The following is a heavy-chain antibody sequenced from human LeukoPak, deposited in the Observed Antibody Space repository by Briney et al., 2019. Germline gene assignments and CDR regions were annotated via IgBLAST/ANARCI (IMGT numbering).Heavy chain of an antibody. J-gene: IGHJ5*02. CDR3: AREGLNMVRGIIPKEAWGWFDP. Sequence: SETLSLTCAVSGGSISSGGYCWSWIRQPPGKGLEWIGYIYDSGSTNYNPSLKSRVTISVDTSKNQFSLKLTSVTAADTAVYYCAREGLNMVRGIIPKEAWGWFDPWGQGTLVTVSS. CDR1: GGSISSGGYC. V-gene: IGHV4-61*08. D-gene: IGHD3-10*01. CDR2: IYDSGST.